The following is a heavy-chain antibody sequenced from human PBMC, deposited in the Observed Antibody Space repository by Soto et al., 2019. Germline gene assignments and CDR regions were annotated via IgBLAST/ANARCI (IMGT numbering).Heavy chain of an antibody. Sequence: GSLLLSCAASGFTFSIYAMSWVRQAPGKGLEWVSAISGSGGSTYYADSVKGRFTISRDNSKNTLYLQMNSLRAEDTAVYYCEKGSMVYAPLDAFDIWGQGTMVTVSS. CDR1: GFTFSIYA. J-gene: IGHJ3*02. V-gene: IGHV3-23*01. CDR2: ISGSGGST. CDR3: EKGSMVYAPLDAFDI. D-gene: IGHD2-8*01.